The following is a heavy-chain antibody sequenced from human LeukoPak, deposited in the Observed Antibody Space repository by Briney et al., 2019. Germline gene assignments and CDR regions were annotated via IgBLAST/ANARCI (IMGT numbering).Heavy chain of an antibody. CDR3: AKPFPGHYDILTGYYAPPDY. V-gene: IGHV3-23*01. Sequence: HPGGSLRLSCAASGFTFSSYSMSWVRQAPGKGLEWVSAISSSGGSTDYTDSVKGRFTISRDNSKNTLYLQMNSLRAEDTAIYYCAKPFPGHYDILTGYYAPPDYWGQGTLVTVSS. J-gene: IGHJ4*02. CDR1: GFTFSSYS. D-gene: IGHD3-9*01. CDR2: ISSSGGST.